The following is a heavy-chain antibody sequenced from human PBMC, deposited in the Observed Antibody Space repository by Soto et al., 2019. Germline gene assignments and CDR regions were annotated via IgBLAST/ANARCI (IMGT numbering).Heavy chain of an antibody. V-gene: IGHV3-11*01. CDR1: GFTFRDYY. CDR2: ISSSGVTI. J-gene: IGHJ4*02. Sequence: VQLVESGGGLVKPGGSLRLSCAASGFTFRDYYMSWIRQAPGKGLEWVSYISSSGVTIYYADSVKGRFTISRDNAKNSLYLQMNSLRAEDTAMYYCARVERGITIFGVVIPPFDYWGQGTLVTVSS. D-gene: IGHD3-3*01. CDR3: ARVERGITIFGVVIPPFDY.